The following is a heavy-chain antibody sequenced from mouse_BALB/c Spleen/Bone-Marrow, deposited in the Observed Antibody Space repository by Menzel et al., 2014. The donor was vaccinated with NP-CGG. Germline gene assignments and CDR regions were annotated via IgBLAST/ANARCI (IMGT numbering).Heavy chain of an antibody. CDR3: ARWITTVVAPYVMDY. J-gene: IGHJ4*01. V-gene: IGHV1-80*01. CDR2: IYPGDGDT. CDR1: GYAFSSYW. D-gene: IGHD1-1*01. Sequence: QVQLQQSGAELVRPGSSVKISCKASGYAFSSYWMNWVKQRPGQGLEWIGQIYPGDGDTNYNGKFKGKATLTADKSSSTAHMQLSSLTPEDSAVYFCARWITTVVAPYVMDYWGQGTSVTVSS.